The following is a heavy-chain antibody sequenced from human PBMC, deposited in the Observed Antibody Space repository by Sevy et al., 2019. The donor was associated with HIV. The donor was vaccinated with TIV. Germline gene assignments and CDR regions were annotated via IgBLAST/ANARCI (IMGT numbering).Heavy chain of an antibody. D-gene: IGHD2-2*01. CDR2: IIPIFGTA. CDR1: GGTFSSYA. Sequence: VKVSCKASGGTFSSYAISWVRQAPGQGLEWMGGIIPIFGTANYAQKFQGRVTITAEESTSTAYMELSSLRSEDTAVYYCARGGYCSSTSCYLRLGWFDPWGQGTLVTVSS. CDR3: ARGGYCSSTSCYLRLGWFDP. V-gene: IGHV1-69*01. J-gene: IGHJ5*02.